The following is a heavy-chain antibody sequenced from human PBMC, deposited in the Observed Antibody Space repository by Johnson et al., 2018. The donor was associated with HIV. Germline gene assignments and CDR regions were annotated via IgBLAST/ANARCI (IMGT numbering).Heavy chain of an antibody. CDR1: GFSFSSYA. CDR2: VSYDGSER. J-gene: IGHJ3*01. Sequence: QVQLVESGGGVVQPGRSLRLSCTASGFSFSSYAMHWVRQAPGKGLEWVAVVSYDGSERYYADSVKGRFTISRDNSKNTLYLQMNSLRAEDTAVYYCAKPLVGATRDDAFDVWGQGTMVTVSS. D-gene: IGHD1-26*01. V-gene: IGHV3-30*04. CDR3: AKPLVGATRDDAFDV.